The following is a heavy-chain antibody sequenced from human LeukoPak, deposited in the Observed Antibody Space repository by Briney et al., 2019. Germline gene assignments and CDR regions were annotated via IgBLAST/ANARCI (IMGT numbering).Heavy chain of an antibody. J-gene: IGHJ4*02. CDR2: INHSGST. D-gene: IGHD3-3*01. Sequence: SETLSLTCAVYGGSFSGYYWSWIRQPPGKGLEWIGEINHSGSTNYNPSLKSRVTISVDTSKNQFSLKLSSVTAADTAVYYCARAVPFFWFFDNWGQGTLVTVSS. CDR1: GGSFSGYY. CDR3: ARAVPFFWFFDN. V-gene: IGHV4-34*01.